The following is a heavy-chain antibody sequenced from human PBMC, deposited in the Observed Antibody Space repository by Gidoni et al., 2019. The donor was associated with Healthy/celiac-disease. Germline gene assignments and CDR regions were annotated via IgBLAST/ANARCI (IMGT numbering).Heavy chain of an antibody. CDR2: IDPSDSYT. J-gene: IGHJ6*02. Sequence: EVQLVQSGAEGKKPGESLRSSCKGSGYSFTSSGRSWVRQMPGKGLEWMGRIDPSDSYTNYSPSFQGHVTISADKSISTAYLQWSSLKASDTAMYYCARLSAKTGTTNYYYGMDVWGQGTTVTVSS. CDR1: GYSFTSSG. D-gene: IGHD1-7*01. CDR3: ARLSAKTGTTNYYYGMDV. V-gene: IGHV5-10-1*03.